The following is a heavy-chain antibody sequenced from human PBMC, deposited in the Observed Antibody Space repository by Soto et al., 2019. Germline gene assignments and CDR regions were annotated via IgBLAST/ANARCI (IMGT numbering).Heavy chain of an antibody. Sequence: SLRLSCAASGFTFSSYWMSWVRQAPGKGLEWVANIKQDGSEKYYVDSVKGRFTISRDNAKNSLYLQMNSLRAEDTAVYYCARDRDFWSGYYKGYYFDYWGQGTLVTVSS. V-gene: IGHV3-7*01. CDR3: ARDRDFWSGYYKGYYFDY. J-gene: IGHJ4*02. D-gene: IGHD3-3*01. CDR2: IKQDGSEK. CDR1: GFTFSSYW.